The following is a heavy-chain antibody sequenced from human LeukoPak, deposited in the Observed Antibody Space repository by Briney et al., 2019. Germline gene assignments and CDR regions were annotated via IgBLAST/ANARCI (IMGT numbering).Heavy chain of an antibody. D-gene: IGHD6-13*01. CDR1: GGSFSGYY. CDR3: ARGSAAGTLPWFDP. J-gene: IGHJ5*02. V-gene: IGHV4-34*01. Sequence: PSETLTLTCAVYGGSFSGYYWSWIRQPPGKGLEWIGEINHSGSTNYNPSLKSRVTISLDTSNNQFSLKLDPVTAEDTAVYYCARGSAAGTLPWFDPWGQGTLVTVSS. CDR2: INHSGST.